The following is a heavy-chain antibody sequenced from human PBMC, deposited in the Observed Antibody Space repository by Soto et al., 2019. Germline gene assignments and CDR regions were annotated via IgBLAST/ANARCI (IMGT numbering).Heavy chain of an antibody. CDR1: GGSISSSNW. CDR2: IYHSGST. Sequence: SETLSLTCAVSGGSISSSNWWSWVRQPPGKGPEWIGEIYHSGSTNYNPSLKSRVTISVDKSKNQFSLKLSSVTAADTAVYYCARAAGSYWNYYYGMDVWGQGTTVTVSS. J-gene: IGHJ6*02. CDR3: ARAAGSYWNYYYGMDV. V-gene: IGHV4-4*02. D-gene: IGHD1-26*01.